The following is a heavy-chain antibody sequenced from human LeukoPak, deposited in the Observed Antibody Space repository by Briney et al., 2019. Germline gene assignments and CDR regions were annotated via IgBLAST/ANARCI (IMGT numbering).Heavy chain of an antibody. D-gene: IGHD5-24*01. J-gene: IGHJ4*02. V-gene: IGHV1-69*04. Sequence: ASVTVSCKASGGTFSSYAISWVRQAPGQGLEWMGRIIPILGIANYAQKFQGRVTITADKSTSTAYMELSSLRSEDTAVYYCASSRDGYNPFDYWGQGTLVTVSS. CDR2: IIPILGIA. CDR3: ASSRDGYNPFDY. CDR1: GGTFSSYA.